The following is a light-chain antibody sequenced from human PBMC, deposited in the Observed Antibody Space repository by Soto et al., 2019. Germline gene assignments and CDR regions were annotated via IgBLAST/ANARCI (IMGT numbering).Light chain of an antibody. J-gene: IGLJ1*01. Sequence: QSALTQPRSVSGSPGQSVSISCTGTSSDVGRYSYVSWYQQHPGKAPKLMIYDVSERPSGVPDRFSGSKSGNTASLTISGLQAEDEADYYCCLYIGATTYVFGTGTKLTVL. V-gene: IGLV2-11*01. CDR2: DVS. CDR1: SSDVGRYSY. CDR3: CLYIGATTYV.